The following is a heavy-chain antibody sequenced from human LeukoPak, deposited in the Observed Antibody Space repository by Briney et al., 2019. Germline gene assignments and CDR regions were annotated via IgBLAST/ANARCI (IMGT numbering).Heavy chain of an antibody. CDR1: EFTFSTYG. CDR2: ISNSGGRT. V-gene: IGHV3-23*01. CDR3: ARYYYDSSGYDY. Sequence: GGTLRLSCAASEFTFSTYGMTWVRQAPGKGLEWVSTISNSGGRTSYADSVKGRFTISRDNSKNSLYLQMNSLRTEDTAVYSCARYYYDSSGYDYWGQGTLVTVSS. D-gene: IGHD3-22*01. J-gene: IGHJ4*02.